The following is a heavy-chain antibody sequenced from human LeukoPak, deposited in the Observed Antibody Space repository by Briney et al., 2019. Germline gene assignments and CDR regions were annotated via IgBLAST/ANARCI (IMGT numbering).Heavy chain of an antibody. CDR1: GGSISSGSYY. J-gene: IGHJ5*02. CDR3: ARRSPILYSSGWYSSRGVGVYNWFDP. Sequence: PSETLSLTCTVSGGSISSGSYYWVWIRQPPGTGLEWLGTIYYSGTTYYNPSLKSRVTISVDTSKNQFSLRLSSVTAADTAVYYCARRSPILYSSGWYSSRGVGVYNWFDPWGQGTLVTVSS. CDR2: IYYSGTT. D-gene: IGHD6-19*01. V-gene: IGHV4-39*07.